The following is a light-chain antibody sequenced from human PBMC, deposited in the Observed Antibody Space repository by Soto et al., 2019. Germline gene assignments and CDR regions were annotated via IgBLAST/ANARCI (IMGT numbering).Light chain of an antibody. Sequence: QSALTQPASVSGSPGQSITLSYTGTSSDIGGYDYVSWYQRHPGKDPKLIIYDVNNRPSGVSNRFSGAKSGNTASLTISGIQAEDEADYYCISYASGSSHVVFGGGTKLTVL. V-gene: IGLV2-14*01. J-gene: IGLJ2*01. CDR3: ISYASGSSHVV. CDR2: DVN. CDR1: SSDIGGYDY.